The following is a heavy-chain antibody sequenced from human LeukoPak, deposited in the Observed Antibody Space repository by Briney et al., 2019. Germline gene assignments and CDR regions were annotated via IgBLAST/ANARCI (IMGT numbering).Heavy chain of an antibody. D-gene: IGHD2-2*01. J-gene: IGHJ5*02. CDR1: GGSMNSGSYD. CDR2: IYSSGST. V-gene: IGHV4-61*02. Sequence: TSETLSLTCTVAGGSMNSGSYDWSWIRQSAGKGLEWIGRIYSSGSTNYSPSLQSRVTISVDTAKNQFSLTLSAVTPADTAVYYCARVADCSSDTSRYQFVDWFDPWGQGTLVTVSS. CDR3: ARVADCSSDTSRYQFVDWFDP.